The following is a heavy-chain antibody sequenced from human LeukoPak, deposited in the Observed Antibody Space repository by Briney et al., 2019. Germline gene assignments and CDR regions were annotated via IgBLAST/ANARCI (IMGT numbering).Heavy chain of an antibody. CDR1: GGTFSGYA. CDR3: ARSDSSSWYSDYYYYYMDV. Sequence: RASVKVSCKASGGTFSGYAISWVRQAPGQGLEWMGGIIPIFGTANYAQKFQGRVTITTDESTSTAYMELSSLRSEDTAVYYCARSDSSSWYSDYYYYYMDVWGKGTTVTVSS. V-gene: IGHV1-69*05. CDR2: IIPIFGTA. J-gene: IGHJ6*03. D-gene: IGHD6-13*01.